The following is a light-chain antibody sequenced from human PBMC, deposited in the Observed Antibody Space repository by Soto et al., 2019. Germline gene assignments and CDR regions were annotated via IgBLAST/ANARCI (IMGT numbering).Light chain of an antibody. CDR3: TSYTSSSTRV. CDR2: DVI. V-gene: IGLV2-14*01. Sequence: QSALTQPASVSGSPGQSITISCTGTSSDVGGYNDVSWYQQHPGTAPKLMIYDVINRPSGVSNRFSGSKSGNTASLTISGLDAEDAADYYCTSYTSSSTRVFGGGTKLTVL. CDR1: SSDVGGYND. J-gene: IGLJ2*01.